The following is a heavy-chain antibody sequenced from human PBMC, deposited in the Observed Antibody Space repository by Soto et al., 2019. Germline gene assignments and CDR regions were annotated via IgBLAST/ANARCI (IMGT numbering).Heavy chain of an antibody. Sequence: SETLSLTCTVSVDSVSTFYWGWMRQSPGKELEWIGYVYYTGSTNYNPSLKSRVTISVDRSKNQFSLKLTSANAADTAVYYCARGRTVRNYADDSSDYFYFFDYWGQGTQVTVSS. CDR3: ARGRTVRNYADDSSDYFYFFDY. CDR2: VYYTGST. CDR1: VDSVSTFY. D-gene: IGHD3-22*01. V-gene: IGHV4-59*02. J-gene: IGHJ4*02.